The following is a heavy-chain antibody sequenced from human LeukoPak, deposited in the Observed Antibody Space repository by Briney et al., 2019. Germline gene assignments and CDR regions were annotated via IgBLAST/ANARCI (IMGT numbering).Heavy chain of an antibody. J-gene: IGHJ4*02. Sequence: GGSLRLSCAASGFTFSSYAMSWVRQAPGKGLEWVSTISTSGAGTYYADSVKALFTISRDNSKNTLYLQMNSVKAEDTSVYYCAKIDPFVSVWGSADYWGQGTLVTVSS. D-gene: IGHD3-16*01. CDR1: GFTFSSYA. V-gene: IGHV3-23*01. CDR2: ISTSGAGT. CDR3: AKIDPFVSVWGSADY.